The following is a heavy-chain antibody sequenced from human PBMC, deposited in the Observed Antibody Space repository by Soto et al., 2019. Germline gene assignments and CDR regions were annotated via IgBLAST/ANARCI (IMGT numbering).Heavy chain of an antibody. CDR2: ISGSGRKP. CDR3: AGLMIAFGGVFDY. Sequence: EGQLLESGGGLVPAGGSLRLSCAASGFTFNTYDMSWVRQAPGKGPEWVSDISGSGRKPNYSDSVKGRFTISRDNSQNTRYLQMNSLRADDTALYYCAGLMIAFGGVFDYWRPGTLVTVSS. D-gene: IGHD3-16*01. J-gene: IGHJ4*02. CDR1: GFTFNTYD. V-gene: IGHV3-23*01.